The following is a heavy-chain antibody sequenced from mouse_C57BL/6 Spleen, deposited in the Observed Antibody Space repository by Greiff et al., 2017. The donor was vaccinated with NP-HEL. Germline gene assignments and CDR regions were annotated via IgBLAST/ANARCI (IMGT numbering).Heavy chain of an antibody. CDR3: ARTGTPYYAMDY. Sequence: EVQGVESGGGLVQPGGSLKLSCAASGFTFSDYGMAWVRQAPRKGPEWVAFISNLAYSIYYADTVTGRFTISRENAKNTLYLEMSSLRSEDTAMYYCARTGTPYYAMDYWGQGTSVTVSS. V-gene: IGHV5-15*01. J-gene: IGHJ4*01. CDR1: GFTFSDYG. D-gene: IGHD4-1*01. CDR2: ISNLAYSI.